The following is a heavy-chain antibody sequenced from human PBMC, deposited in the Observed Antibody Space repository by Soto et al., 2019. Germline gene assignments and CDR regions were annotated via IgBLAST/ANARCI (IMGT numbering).Heavy chain of an antibody. D-gene: IGHD3-10*01. Sequence: GESLKISCKGSGYSFTSYWIGWVRQMPGKGLECMGIIYPGDSDTRYSPSFQGQVTISADKSISTAFLQWSSLKASDTAMYYCAGGGVRGVITRTRDYYGMDVWGQGTTVTV. V-gene: IGHV5-51*01. CDR3: AGGGVRGVITRTRDYYGMDV. J-gene: IGHJ6*02. CDR2: IYPGDSDT. CDR1: GYSFTSYW.